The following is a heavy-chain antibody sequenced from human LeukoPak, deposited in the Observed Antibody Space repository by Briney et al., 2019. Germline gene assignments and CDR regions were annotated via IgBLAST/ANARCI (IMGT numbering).Heavy chain of an antibody. J-gene: IGHJ3*02. CDR3: ARHRGNGYDRDFDI. D-gene: IGHD3-22*01. Sequence: PSETLSLTCTVSGASIRAYYWSWIRQPPGEGLEWIGYISNSGSTNYIPSLKSRVTISVDTSKNQFSLKLTSVTAADTAVYYCARHRGNGYDRDFDIWGQGTMVTVSS. CDR1: GASIRAYY. CDR2: ISNSGST. V-gene: IGHV4-59*08.